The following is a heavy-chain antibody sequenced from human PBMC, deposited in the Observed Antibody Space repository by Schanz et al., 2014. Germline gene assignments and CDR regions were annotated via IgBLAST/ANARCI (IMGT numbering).Heavy chain of an antibody. CDR1: GFTFSSYS. Sequence: VQLVESGGCVVQPGTSLRLSCAASGFTFSSYSLAWVRQAPGKGLEWVSFISTGRYLYYADSVKGRFTISRDNTKNSVFLQMSSLRVEDTGLYFCARDPVEGAPTPYYFDSWGPGTLVTVSS. CDR2: ISTGRYL. D-gene: IGHD1-26*01. J-gene: IGHJ4*02. CDR3: ARDPVEGAPTPYYFDS. V-gene: IGHV3-21*02.